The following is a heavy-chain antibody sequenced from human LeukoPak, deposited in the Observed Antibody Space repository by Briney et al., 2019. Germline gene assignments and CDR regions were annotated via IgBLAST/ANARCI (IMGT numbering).Heavy chain of an antibody. CDR1: DDSIKNYF. J-gene: IGHJ4*02. CDR3: ARGTRRYYDGSGYYYGEFDY. CDR2: VFYSGST. D-gene: IGHD3-22*01. V-gene: IGHV4-59*01. Sequence: PSETLSLTCTVSDDSIKNYFWTWIRQSPGKGLEWIGYVFYSGSTSYNPPLRSRLTMSVDMSKSQFSLNLKSVTAADTAVYYCARGTRRYYDGSGYYYGEFDYWGQGILVTVSS.